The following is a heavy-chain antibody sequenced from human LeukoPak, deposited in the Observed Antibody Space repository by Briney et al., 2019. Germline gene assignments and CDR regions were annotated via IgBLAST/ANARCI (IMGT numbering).Heavy chain of an antibody. J-gene: IGHJ6*02. CDR2: IIPILGIA. Sequence: SVEVSCKASGGTFSSYAISWVRQAPGQGLEWMGRIIPILGIANYAQKFQGRVTITADKSTSTAYMELSSLRSEDTAVYYCASQYGSGSYYNYYGMDVWGQGTTVTVSS. V-gene: IGHV1-69*04. CDR1: GGTFSSYA. CDR3: ASQYGSGSYYNYYGMDV. D-gene: IGHD3-10*01.